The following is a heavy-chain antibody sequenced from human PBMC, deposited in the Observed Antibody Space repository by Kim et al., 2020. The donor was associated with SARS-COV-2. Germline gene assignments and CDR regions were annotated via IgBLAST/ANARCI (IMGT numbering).Heavy chain of an antibody. CDR3: ARTKDFRGGYYGSGFFAY. Sequence: SETLSLTCTVSAASISTNDYSWGWIRQPPGKGLEWIGSISYTGSTYDNPSLKSRATISVDTSKNQFSLNLSSVTAADTAVYYCARTKDFRGGYYGSGFFAYWSQGTLVTVSS. V-gene: IGHV4-39*01. CDR2: ISYTGST. CDR1: AASISTNDYS. D-gene: IGHD3-10*01. J-gene: IGHJ4*02.